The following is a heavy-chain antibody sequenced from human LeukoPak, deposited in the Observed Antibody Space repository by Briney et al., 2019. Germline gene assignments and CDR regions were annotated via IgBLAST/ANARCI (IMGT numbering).Heavy chain of an antibody. CDR2: IYYSGST. CDR1: GGSISSYY. J-gene: IGHJ3*02. Sequence: SEALSLTCTVSGGSISSYYWSWVRQPPGKGLEWIGYIYYSGSTNYNPSLKSRVTISVDTSKNQFSLKLSSVTAVDTAVYYCASTVTTRGHDAFDIWGQGTMVTVSS. V-gene: IGHV4-59*01. D-gene: IGHD4-17*01. CDR3: ASTVTTRGHDAFDI.